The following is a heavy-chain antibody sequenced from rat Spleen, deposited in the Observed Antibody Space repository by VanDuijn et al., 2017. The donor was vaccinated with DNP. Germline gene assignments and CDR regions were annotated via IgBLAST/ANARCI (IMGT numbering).Heavy chain of an antibody. CDR1: GYSITSKY. CDR2: INYSIST. J-gene: IGHJ1*01. Sequence: EVRLQESGPGLVQPSQSLSLTCSVTGYSITSKYWAWIRKFPGNKMEWIGNINYSISTGYNTSLKSRISIIRDTSKNQFFMQLNSVTTEDTATYYCARGVSSYYGYNSYWYFDFWGPGTMVTVSS. D-gene: IGHD1-9*01. V-gene: IGHV3-1*01. CDR3: ARGVSSYYGYNSYWYFDF.